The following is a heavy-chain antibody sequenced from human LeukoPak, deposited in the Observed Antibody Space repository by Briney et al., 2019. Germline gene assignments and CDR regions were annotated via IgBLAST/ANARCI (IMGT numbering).Heavy chain of an antibody. CDR2: INHSGST. CDR1: GGSFSGYY. V-gene: IGHV4-34*01. D-gene: IGHD2-2*01. CDR3: ARRTSGYYYYGMDV. Sequence: SETLSLTCAIYGGSFSGYYWSWIRQPPGKGLEWIGEINHSGSTNYNPSLKSRVTISVDTSKNQFSLKLSSVTAADTAVYYCARRTSGYYYYGMDVWGQGTTVTVSS. J-gene: IGHJ6*02.